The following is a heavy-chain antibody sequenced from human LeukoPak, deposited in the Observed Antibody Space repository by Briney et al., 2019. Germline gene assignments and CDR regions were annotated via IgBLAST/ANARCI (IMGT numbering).Heavy chain of an antibody. CDR3: AGDPYCGGDCLGVGAFDI. V-gene: IGHV4-31*03. J-gene: IGHJ3*02. D-gene: IGHD2-21*02. CDR1: GGSISSGGYY. CDR2: IYYSGST. Sequence: SETLSLTCTVSGGSISSGGYYWSWIRQHPGKGLEWIGYIYYSGSTYYNPSLKSRVTISVDTSKNQFSLKLSSVTAADTAVYYCAGDPYCGGDCLGVGAFDIWGQGTMVTVSS.